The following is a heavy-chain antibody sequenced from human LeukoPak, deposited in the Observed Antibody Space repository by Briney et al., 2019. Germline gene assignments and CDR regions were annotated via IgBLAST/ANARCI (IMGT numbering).Heavy chain of an antibody. CDR1: GYTFTGYY. Sequence: ASVKVSCKASGYTFTGYYMYWVRQAPGQGLEWMGWINPNSGGTNYAQKFQGRVTMTRDTSISTAYMELSRLRSDDTAVYYCARDAVVVVAATRADALDIWGQGTMVTVSS. D-gene: IGHD2-15*01. CDR2: INPNSGGT. CDR3: ARDAVVVVAATRADALDI. V-gene: IGHV1-2*02. J-gene: IGHJ3*02.